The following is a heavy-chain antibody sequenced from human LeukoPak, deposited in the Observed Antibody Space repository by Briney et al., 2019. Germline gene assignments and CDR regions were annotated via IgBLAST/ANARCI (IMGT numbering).Heavy chain of an antibody. Sequence: GGSLRLSCAASGFTFRSSAMSWVRQAPGKGPEWVSAISGSGDSTYYADSVKGRFTISRDNSKNTLYLQMNSLRAEDTAVYYCAKRVIAVAGTGDYWGQGTLVTVSS. J-gene: IGHJ4*02. CDR2: ISGSGDST. D-gene: IGHD6-19*01. CDR3: AKRVIAVAGTGDY. V-gene: IGHV3-23*01. CDR1: GFTFRSSA.